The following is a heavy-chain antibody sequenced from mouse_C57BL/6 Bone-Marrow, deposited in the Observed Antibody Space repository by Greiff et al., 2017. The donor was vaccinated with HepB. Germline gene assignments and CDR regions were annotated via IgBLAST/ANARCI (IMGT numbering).Heavy chain of an antibody. CDR1: GFTFSSYA. V-gene: IGHV5-4*01. CDR2: ISDGGSYT. J-gene: IGHJ3*01. CDR3: ARDGDLLWLRRDLAY. Sequence: EVKLVESGGGLVKPGGSLKLSCAASGFTFSSYAMSWVRQTPEKMLEWVATISDGGSYTYYPDNVKGRFTISRDNAKNNLYLQMSHLKSEDTAMYYCARDGDLLWLRRDLAYWGQGTLVTVSA. D-gene: IGHD2-2*01.